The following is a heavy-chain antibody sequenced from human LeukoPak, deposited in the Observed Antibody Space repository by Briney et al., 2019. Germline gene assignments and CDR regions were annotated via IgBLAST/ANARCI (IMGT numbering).Heavy chain of an antibody. Sequence: ASVKVSFKASGYTFTIYGISWVRQAPGQGLEWMGWISAYNGNTNYAQKLQGRVTMTTDTSTSTAYMELRSLRSDDTAVYYCARVDNCSGGSCYSGLMAYWGQGTLVTVSS. D-gene: IGHD2-15*01. V-gene: IGHV1-18*01. J-gene: IGHJ4*02. CDR3: ARVDNCSGGSCYSGLMAY. CDR2: ISAYNGNT. CDR1: GYTFTIYG.